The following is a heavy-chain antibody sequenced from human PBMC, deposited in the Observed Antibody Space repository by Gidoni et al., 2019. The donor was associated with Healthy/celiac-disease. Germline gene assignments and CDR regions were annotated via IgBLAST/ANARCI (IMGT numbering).Heavy chain of an antibody. V-gene: IGHV3-33*01. CDR3: ARDYGYYYYGMDV. CDR2: IWYDGSNK. J-gene: IGHJ6*02. D-gene: IGHD3-16*01. CDR1: GFTFSSYG. Sequence: QVQLVESGGGVVQPGRSLRLSCAASGFTFSSYGMHWVRQAPGKGLEWVAVIWYDGSNKYYADSVKGRFTISRDNSKNTLYLQMNSLRAEDTAVYYCARDYGYYYYGMDVWGQGTTVTVSS.